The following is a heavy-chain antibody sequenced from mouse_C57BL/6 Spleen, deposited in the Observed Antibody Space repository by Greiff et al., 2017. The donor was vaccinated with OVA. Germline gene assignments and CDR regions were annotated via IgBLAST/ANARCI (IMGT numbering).Heavy chain of an antibody. D-gene: IGHD2-4*01. V-gene: IGHV5-17*01. J-gene: IGHJ2*01. Sequence: EVMLMESGGGLVKPGGSLKLSCAASGFTFSDYGMHWVRQAPEKGLEWVAYISSVSSTIYYADTVKGRFTISRDNAKNTLFLQMTSLRSEDTAMYYCARHDYDGFDYWGQVTTLTVSS. CDR1: GFTFSDYG. CDR3: ARHDYDGFDY. CDR2: ISSVSSTI.